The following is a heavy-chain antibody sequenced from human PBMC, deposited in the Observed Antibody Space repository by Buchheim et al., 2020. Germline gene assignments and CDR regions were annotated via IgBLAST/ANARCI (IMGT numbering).Heavy chain of an antibody. Sequence: EVQLLESGGGLVQPGGSLRLSCAASGFTFSSYAMSWVRQAPGKGLEWVSDISGSGGSTYYADSVKGRFTISRDNSKKTLYLQMNSLRAEDTAVYYCAKSWGTSYNNHYYYYGMDVWGQGTT. CDR2: ISGSGGST. CDR3: AKSWGTSYNNHYYYYGMDV. CDR1: GFTFSSYA. J-gene: IGHJ6*02. V-gene: IGHV3-23*01. D-gene: IGHD2-2*01.